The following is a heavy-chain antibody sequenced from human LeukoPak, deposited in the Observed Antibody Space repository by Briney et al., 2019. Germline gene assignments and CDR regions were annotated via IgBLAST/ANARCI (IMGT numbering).Heavy chain of an antibody. V-gene: IGHV3-30-3*01. J-gene: IGHJ3*02. D-gene: IGHD3-9*01. Sequence: GGSLRLSCAASGFIFGNYPMNWVRQAPGKGLEWVAVISFDGSNKYHADSVKGRFTISRDNSKNTLYLQMNSLRAEDTAAYFCARSGYDFLTGDAFDIWGQGTMVTVSS. CDR3: ARSGYDFLTGDAFDI. CDR1: GFIFGNYP. CDR2: ISFDGSNK.